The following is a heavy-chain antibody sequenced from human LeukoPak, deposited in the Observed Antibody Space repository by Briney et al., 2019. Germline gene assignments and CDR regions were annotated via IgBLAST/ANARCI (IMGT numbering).Heavy chain of an antibody. J-gene: IGHJ5*02. D-gene: IGHD3-10*01. CDR1: DGSFSGYY. V-gene: IGHV4-34*01. CDR2: INHSGSA. CDR3: ARSKNSGSPLAGFDP. Sequence: SETLSLTCAVYDGSFSGYYCSWIRQPPGKGLEWIGEINHSGSANYNPSLKSRVTISVDTSKNQFSLKLSSVTAADTAVYYCARSKNSGSPLAGFDPWGQGTLVTVSS.